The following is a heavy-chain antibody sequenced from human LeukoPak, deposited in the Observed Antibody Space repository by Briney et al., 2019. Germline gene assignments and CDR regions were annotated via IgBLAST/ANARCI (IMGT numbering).Heavy chain of an antibody. CDR1: GLTVSSNY. Sequence: PGGSLRLSCAASGLTVSSNYMSWVRQAPGKGLEWVSLIYSGGSTYYADSVKGRFTISRDNSKNTLYLQMNSLRAEDTAVYYCARGPVTRFEIWGQGTMVTVSS. V-gene: IGHV3-53*01. J-gene: IGHJ3*02. CDR2: IYSGGST. D-gene: IGHD4-17*01. CDR3: ARGPVTRFEI.